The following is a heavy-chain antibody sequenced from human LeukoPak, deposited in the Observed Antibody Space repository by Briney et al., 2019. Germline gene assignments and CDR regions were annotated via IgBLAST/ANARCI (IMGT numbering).Heavy chain of an antibody. Sequence: GASVKVSCKASGYTFTGYYMHWVRQAPGQGLEWMGWINPNSGGTNYAQKFQGRVTMTRDTSISTAYMELSRLRSDDTAVYYCARDTRSSRDGYNKAGGYWGQGTLVTVSS. CDR1: GYTFTGYY. V-gene: IGHV1-2*02. J-gene: IGHJ4*02. CDR3: ARDTRSSRDGYNKAGGY. CDR2: INPNSGGT. D-gene: IGHD5-24*01.